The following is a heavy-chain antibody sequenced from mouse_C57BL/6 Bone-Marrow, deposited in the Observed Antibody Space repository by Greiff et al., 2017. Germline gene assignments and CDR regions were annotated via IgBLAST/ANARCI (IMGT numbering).Heavy chain of an antibody. D-gene: IGHD2-3*01. CDR2: IYPRSGNT. V-gene: IGHV1-81*01. CDR3: AGCYGSYVFYAMDY. J-gene: IGHJ4*01. Sequence: VQLQQSGAELARPGASVKLSCKASGYTFTSYGISWVKQRTGQGLEWIGEIYPRSGNTYYNEKFKGKATLTADKSSSTAYMELRSLTSDYTAVYYCAGCYGSYVFYAMDYWGKGTSVTVSS. CDR1: GYTFTSYG.